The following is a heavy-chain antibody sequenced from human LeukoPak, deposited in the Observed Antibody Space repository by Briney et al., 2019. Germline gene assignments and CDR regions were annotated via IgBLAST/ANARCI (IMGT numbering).Heavy chain of an antibody. Sequence: GGSLRLSCAASGFTFDDYAKYWVRQTPGKGLECVSFIISGDGSGTYYADSVKGRFTISRDNSKISLYLQMNSLRTEDTALYYCAKDRERSLDHWGQGTLVTVSS. J-gene: IGHJ5*02. CDR3: AKDRERSLDH. CDR1: GFTFDDYA. D-gene: IGHD5-24*01. V-gene: IGHV3-43*02. CDR2: ISGDGSGT.